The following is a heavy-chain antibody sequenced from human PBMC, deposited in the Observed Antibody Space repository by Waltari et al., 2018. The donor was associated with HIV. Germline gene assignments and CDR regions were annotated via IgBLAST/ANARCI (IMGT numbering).Heavy chain of an antibody. D-gene: IGHD1-26*01. J-gene: IGHJ4*02. CDR2: ISFDGRNE. Sequence: QVQLVESGGGVVQPGKSLRLSCAASGFTFSNFGIHWVRQAPGKGLDWVAVISFDGRNEYYADSVKGRVTISRDNSKNTVYLQMNSLRADDTAVYYCAKEGWELLQFGYYFDYWGQGTLVTVSS. CDR3: AKEGWELLQFGYYFDY. V-gene: IGHV3-30*18. CDR1: GFTFSNFG.